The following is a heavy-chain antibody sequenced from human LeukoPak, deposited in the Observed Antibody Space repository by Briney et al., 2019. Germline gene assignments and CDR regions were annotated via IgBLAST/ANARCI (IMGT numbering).Heavy chain of an antibody. V-gene: IGHV3-74*01. CDR3: VSAYSGSYYFHS. Sequence: PGGSLRLSCAASGFTFSSYWMHWVRQAPGRGLVWVSRINTVGSTITYADSAKGRFTISRDNAKNTLFLQMSSLRAEDTAVYYCVSAYSGSYYFHSWGQGTLVTVSS. D-gene: IGHD1-26*01. CDR1: GFTFSSYW. J-gene: IGHJ4*02. CDR2: INTVGSTI.